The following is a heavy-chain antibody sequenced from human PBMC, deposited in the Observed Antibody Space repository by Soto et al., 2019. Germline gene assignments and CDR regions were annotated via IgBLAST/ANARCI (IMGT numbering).Heavy chain of an antibody. Sequence: PSETLSLTCTVSGGSTTSGGYYWSWIRQHPGKGLEWLGYIYDSGSTFYNPSLKSRITLPVDTSKNQFSLKLSSVTVADTAVYFCARKQAGYFYGIDYWGQGTLVTVSS. CDR3: ARKQAGYFYGIDY. J-gene: IGHJ4*02. V-gene: IGHV4-31*03. CDR1: GGSTTSGGYY. CDR2: IYDSGST. D-gene: IGHD3-10*01.